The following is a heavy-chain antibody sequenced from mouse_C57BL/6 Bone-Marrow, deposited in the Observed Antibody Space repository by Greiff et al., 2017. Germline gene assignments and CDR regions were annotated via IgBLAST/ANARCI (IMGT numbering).Heavy chain of an antibody. CDR2: IDPEDGDT. CDR1: GFNIKDYY. CDR3: VTGGYSNYFLYWYFDV. V-gene: IGHV14-1*01. Sequence: EVQLQQSGAELVRPGASVKLSCTASGFNIKDYYMHWVKQRPEQGLEWIGRIDPEDGDTEYAPKFQGKATMTADTSSNTASLQLSSLTSEDTAVYYCVTGGYSNYFLYWYFDVWGTGTTVTVSS. J-gene: IGHJ1*03. D-gene: IGHD2-5*01.